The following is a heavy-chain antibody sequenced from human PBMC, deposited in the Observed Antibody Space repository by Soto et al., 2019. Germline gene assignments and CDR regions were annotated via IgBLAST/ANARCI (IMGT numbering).Heavy chain of an antibody. CDR2: ISAYNGNT. CDR1: GYTFTSYG. CDR3: ASPYYDFWSGYLPSYYYGMDV. Sequence: ASVKVSCKASGYTFTSYGISWVRQAPGQGLEWMGWISAYNGNTNYAQKLQGRVTMTTDTSTSTAYMELRRLRSDDTAVYYCASPYYDFWSGYLPSYYYGMDVWGQGTTVTVSS. J-gene: IGHJ6*02. D-gene: IGHD3-3*01. V-gene: IGHV1-18*04.